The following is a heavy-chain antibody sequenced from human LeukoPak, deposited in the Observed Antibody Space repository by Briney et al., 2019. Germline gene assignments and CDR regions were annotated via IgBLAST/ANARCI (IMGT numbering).Heavy chain of an antibody. J-gene: IGHJ4*02. CDR2: VRYDGGNE. CDR3: AKDGDDCIDS. D-gene: IGHD3-22*01. CDR1: GFTFNRRG. V-gene: IGHV3-30*02. Sequence: PGGSLRLSCAASGFTFNRRGMHWVRQAPGEGLEWVAFVRYDGGNEYYGDSVRGRFTISRDNFRNTLSLYMASLTPEDTAVYYCAKDGDDCIDSWGQGTLVTVSS.